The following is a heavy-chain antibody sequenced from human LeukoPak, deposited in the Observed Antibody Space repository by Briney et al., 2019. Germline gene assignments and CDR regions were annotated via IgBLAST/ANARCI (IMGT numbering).Heavy chain of an antibody. CDR3: ARHFIAVAGTIVYWFDP. D-gene: IGHD6-19*01. V-gene: IGHV4-59*01. J-gene: IGHJ5*02. CDR2: IYYNGRT. Sequence: SETLSLTCAVYGGSFSGYYWSWIRQPPGKGLEWIGYIYYNGRTNYNPSLKSRVTISVDTSKNQFSLKLNSVSAADTAVYYCARHFIAVAGTIVYWFDPWGQGTLVTVSS. CDR1: GGSFSGYY.